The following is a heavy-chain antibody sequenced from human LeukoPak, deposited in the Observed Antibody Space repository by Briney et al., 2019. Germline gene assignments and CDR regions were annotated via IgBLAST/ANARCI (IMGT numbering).Heavy chain of an antibody. CDR2: ISGSGGET. J-gene: IGHJ4*02. Sequence: GGSLRLSCAASGFSFSSYAMNWVRQAPGKGLEWVSGISGSGGETYYGDSVKGRFTISRDNSKNTLYVQLKSLRAEDTAVYYCAKRVRDGYNSPIDHWGQGTLVTVSS. CDR3: AKRVRDGYNSPIDH. CDR1: GFSFSSYA. D-gene: IGHD5-24*01. V-gene: IGHV3-23*01.